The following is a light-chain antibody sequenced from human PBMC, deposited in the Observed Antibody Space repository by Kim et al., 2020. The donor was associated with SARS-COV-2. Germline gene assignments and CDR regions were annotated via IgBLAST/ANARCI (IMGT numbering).Light chain of an antibody. CDR2: GRN. V-gene: IGLV3-19*01. CDR1: SLRSYY. Sequence: SSELTQDPAVSVALGQTVRITCQGDSLRSYYATWYQQWARQAPVLVIYGRNNRPSGIPDRFSGSNSENTVSLTISGAQAEDEADFYCQSRDSGGDVLFGGGTKLTVL. J-gene: IGLJ2*01. CDR3: QSRDSGGDVL.